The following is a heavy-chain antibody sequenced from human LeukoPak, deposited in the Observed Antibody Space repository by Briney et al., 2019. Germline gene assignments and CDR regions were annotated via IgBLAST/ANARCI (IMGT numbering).Heavy chain of an antibody. CDR3: ARAWIQLWNFDY. CDR1: GYTFTGYY. J-gene: IGHJ4*02. V-gene: IGHV1-2*02. D-gene: IGHD5-18*01. CDR2: INPNSGGT. Sequence: GASVKVSCKASGYTFTGYYMHWVRQAPGQGLEWMGWINPNSGGTNYAQKLQGRVTMTTDTSTSTAYMELRSLRSDDTAVYYCARAWIQLWNFDYWGQGTLVTVSS.